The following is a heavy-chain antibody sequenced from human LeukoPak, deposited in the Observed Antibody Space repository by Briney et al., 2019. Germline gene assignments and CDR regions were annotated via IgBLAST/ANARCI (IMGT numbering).Heavy chain of an antibody. CDR2: FSGRVGTI. V-gene: IGHV3-23*01. J-gene: IGHJ4*02. CDR3: AKHYGSGTYYNYLDY. Sequence: GSLRLSCAASGFTFSSYDMNWVRQAPGWGLAWVSYFSGRVGTIFYADSVKGQFTISRDNSQNTLYLQMNSLRAEDTAIYYCAKHYGSGTYYNYLDYWGQGTLVTVSS. CDR1: GFTFSSYD. D-gene: IGHD3-10*01.